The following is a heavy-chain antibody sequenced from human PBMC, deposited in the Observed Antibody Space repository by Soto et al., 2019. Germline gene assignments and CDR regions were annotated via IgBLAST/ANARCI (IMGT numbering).Heavy chain of an antibody. CDR3: ARERRYSYERLPRSNHYHDYGMDV. CDR1: GGSISSYY. J-gene: IGHJ6*02. V-gene: IGHV4-4*07. D-gene: IGHD5-18*01. Sequence: SETLSLTCTVSGGSISSYYWSLIRQPAGKGLEWIGRIYTSGSTNYNPSLKSRVTMSVDTSKNQFSLKLSSVTAADTAVYYCARERRYSYERLPRSNHYHDYGMDVWYQGDRVTGSS. CDR2: IYTSGST.